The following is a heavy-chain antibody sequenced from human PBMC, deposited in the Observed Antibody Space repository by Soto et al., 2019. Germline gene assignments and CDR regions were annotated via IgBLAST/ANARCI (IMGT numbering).Heavy chain of an antibody. D-gene: IGHD3-22*01. J-gene: IGHJ4*02. V-gene: IGHV5-51*01. CDR1: GYSFTSYW. CDR3: ARLRRGPYDSSGFLWDY. Sequence: GESLKISCKGSGYSFTSYWIGWVRQMPGKGLEWMGIIYPGDSDTRYSPSFQGQVTISADKSISTAYLQWSSLKASDTAMCYCARLRRGPYDSSGFLWDYWGQGTLVTVSS. CDR2: IYPGDSDT.